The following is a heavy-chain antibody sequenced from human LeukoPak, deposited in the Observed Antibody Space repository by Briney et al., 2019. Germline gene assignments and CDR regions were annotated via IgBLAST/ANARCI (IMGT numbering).Heavy chain of an antibody. CDR3: ATCFGGPNDAFDI. J-gene: IGHJ3*02. D-gene: IGHD3-16*01. CDR2: IHSGGST. CDR1: GFTVSSNY. Sequence: GGSLRLSCAASGFTVSSNYMSWVRQAPGKGLEWVSVIHSGGSTYNADSVKGRFTVSRDNSKNTLYLQMNSLRAEDTAVYYCATCFGGPNDAFDIWGQGTMVTVSS. V-gene: IGHV3-66*01.